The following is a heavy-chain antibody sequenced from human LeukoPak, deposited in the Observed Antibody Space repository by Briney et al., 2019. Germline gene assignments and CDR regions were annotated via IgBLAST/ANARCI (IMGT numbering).Heavy chain of an antibody. V-gene: IGHV3-21*01. Sequence: GGSLRLSCAASGFTFDDYGMNWVRQAPGKGLEWVSSISSSSSYIYYADSVKGRFTISRDNAKNSLYLQMNSLRAEDTAVYYCARGSTYYYDSSGYYPDAFDIWGQGTMVTVSS. CDR1: GFTFDDYG. D-gene: IGHD3-22*01. CDR2: ISSSSSYI. CDR3: ARGSTYYYDSSGYYPDAFDI. J-gene: IGHJ3*02.